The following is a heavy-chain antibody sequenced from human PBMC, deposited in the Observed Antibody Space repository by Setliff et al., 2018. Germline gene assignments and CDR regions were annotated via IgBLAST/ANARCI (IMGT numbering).Heavy chain of an antibody. J-gene: IGHJ4*02. CDR3: ARESPLEDYVWGSYRSYYFDY. D-gene: IGHD3-16*02. CDR1: GGSISSYY. CDR2: IYYSGST. Sequence: PSETLSLTCTVSGGSISSYYWSWIRQPPGKGLEWIGYIYYSGSTNYNPSLKSRVTISVDTSKNQFSLKLSSVTAADTAVYYCARESPLEDYVWGSYRSYYFDYWGQGTLVTVS. V-gene: IGHV4-59*01.